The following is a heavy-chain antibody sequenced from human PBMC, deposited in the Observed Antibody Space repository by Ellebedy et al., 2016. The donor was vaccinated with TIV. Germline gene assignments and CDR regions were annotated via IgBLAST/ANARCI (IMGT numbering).Heavy chain of an antibody. V-gene: IGHV3-20*04. CDR1: GFTFDDYG. Sequence: GESLKISCAASGFTFDDYGMSWVRQAPGKGLEWVSGINWNGGSTGYADSVRGRFTISRESAKNSFYLQMNSLTAGDTAVYYCARGGPGGDNWFFGLWGRGTQVTVSS. J-gene: IGHJ2*01. CDR2: INWNGGST. CDR3: ARGGPGGDNWFFGL. D-gene: IGHD3-10*01.